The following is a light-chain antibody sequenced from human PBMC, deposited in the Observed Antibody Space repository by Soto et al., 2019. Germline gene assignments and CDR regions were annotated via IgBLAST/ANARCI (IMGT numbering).Light chain of an antibody. CDR1: QSVANSH. V-gene: IGKV3-20*01. Sequence: PGERATLSCRASQSVANSHVAWYQQRRGLPPRLLIYGASNMATGIPDRFSGSDSGADFTLTISRLEHEDFAVYFCRQYGNSPPGTFGTGTRL. J-gene: IGKJ5*01. CDR2: GAS. CDR3: RQYGNSPPGT.